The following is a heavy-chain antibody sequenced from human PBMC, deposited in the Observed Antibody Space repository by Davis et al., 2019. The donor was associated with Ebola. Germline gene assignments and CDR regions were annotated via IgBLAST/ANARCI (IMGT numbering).Heavy chain of an antibody. CDR3: ARGIGFGELIWYGMDV. V-gene: IGHV3-30*03. J-gene: IGHJ6*04. CDR1: GFTFSSYG. Sequence: PGGSLRLSCAASGFTFSSYGMHWVRQAPGKGLEWVAVISYDGSNKYSADSVKGRFTISRDNSKNTLYLQMNSLRAEDTAVYYCARGIGFGELIWYGMDVWGKGTTVTVSS. D-gene: IGHD3-10*01. CDR2: ISYDGSNK.